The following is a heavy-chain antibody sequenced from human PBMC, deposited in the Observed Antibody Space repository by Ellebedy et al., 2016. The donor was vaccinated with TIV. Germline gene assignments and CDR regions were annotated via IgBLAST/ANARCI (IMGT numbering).Heavy chain of an antibody. CDR3: ARPRGDGYNPYYFDY. J-gene: IGHJ4*02. CDR2: IYPGDSDT. D-gene: IGHD5-24*01. Sequence: GGSLRLSCKGSGYSFTNYWIGWVRQMPGKGLEWLGIIYPGDSDTRYSPSFQGQVTMSADQSISTAYLQWSSLKASDTAIYYCARPRGDGYNPYYFDYWGQGTLVTVSS. V-gene: IGHV5-51*01. CDR1: GYSFTNYW.